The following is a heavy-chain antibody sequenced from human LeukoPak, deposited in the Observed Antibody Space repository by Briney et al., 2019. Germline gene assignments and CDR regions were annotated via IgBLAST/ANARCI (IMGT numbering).Heavy chain of an antibody. CDR1: GFTFVNYA. CDR2: ISASAT. J-gene: IGHJ4*02. Sequence: GGSLRLSCAASGFTFVNYAMSWVRQAPGKGLEWVSTISASATYYADSVKGRFTISRDNTKNRLYLQIDSLRAEDSALYYCARWTINCYDSSTYYGDYWGRGTRLTVSS. D-gene: IGHD3-22*01. CDR3: ARWTINCYDSSTYYGDY. V-gene: IGHV3-23*01.